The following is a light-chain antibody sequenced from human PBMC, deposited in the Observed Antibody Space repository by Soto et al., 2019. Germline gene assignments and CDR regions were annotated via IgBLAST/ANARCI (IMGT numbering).Light chain of an antibody. CDR3: QQYCSSPRT. J-gene: IGKJ1*01. V-gene: IGKV3-20*01. Sequence: EIVLTQSPGTLSLSPGERATLSSRASQSVSSSFLAWYQQKPGQAPSLLIYGASSRATGIPDRFSGSGSGTDFTLTISRLEPEDFAVYYCQQYCSSPRTFGQGTKVDI. CDR1: QSVSSSF. CDR2: GAS.